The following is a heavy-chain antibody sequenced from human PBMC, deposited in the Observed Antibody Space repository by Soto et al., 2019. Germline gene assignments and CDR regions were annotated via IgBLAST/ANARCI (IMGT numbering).Heavy chain of an antibody. V-gene: IGHV3-64*01. J-gene: IGHJ4*02. CDR1: GFTFRSYA. CDR2: ISSNGGST. D-gene: IGHD1-26*01. CDR3: ARGGSYYFDY. Sequence: EVQLVESGGGLVQPGGSLRLSCAASGFTFRSYAMYWVRQAPGKGLEYVSAISSNGGSTYYANSVKGRFTISRDNSKNTLYLQMGSLRAEDMAVYYCARGGSYYFDYWGQGTLVTVSS.